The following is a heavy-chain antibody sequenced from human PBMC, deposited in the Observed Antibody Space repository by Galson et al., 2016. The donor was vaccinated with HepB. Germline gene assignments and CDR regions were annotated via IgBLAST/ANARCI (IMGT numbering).Heavy chain of an antibody. Sequence: SLRLSCAASGFTFSGSTMNWVRQAPGKGLEWVSYIDYWSSTIYYADSVKGRFTISRDNAMNSLYLQMNTLREGDTAVYYCARLSTYRYPSVDYWGQGTLVTVSS. J-gene: IGHJ4*02. CDR1: GFTFSGST. V-gene: IGHV3-48*02. CDR2: IDYWSSTI. CDR3: ARLSTYRYPSVDY. D-gene: IGHD1-26*01.